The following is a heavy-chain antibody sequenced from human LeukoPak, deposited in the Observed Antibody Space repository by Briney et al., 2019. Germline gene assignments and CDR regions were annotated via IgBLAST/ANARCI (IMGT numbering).Heavy chain of an antibody. CDR1: GFIFSTYG. CDR3: ANAGPGYNSGSNYYYGMDV. Sequence: GGSLRLSCAASGFIFSTYGMRWVRQAPGKGLEWVSSISGSGGTTFYADSVQGRFTISRDNSKNTLYLQMNSLRAEDTAAYYCANAGPGYNSGSNYYYGMDVWGQGTTVTVSS. D-gene: IGHD6-19*01. CDR2: ISGSGGTT. J-gene: IGHJ6*02. V-gene: IGHV3-23*01.